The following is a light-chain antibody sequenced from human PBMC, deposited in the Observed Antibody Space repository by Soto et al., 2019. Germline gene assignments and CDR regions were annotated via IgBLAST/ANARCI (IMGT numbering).Light chain of an antibody. V-gene: IGKV3-20*01. J-gene: IGKJ5*01. CDR3: QQCGSSST. Sequence: EIVLTQSPCTLSLSPGERATLSWRASQTFSNSFLSWFQQIPGQAPRLLIYGASMRATGIPDRFSGSASGTDFTLTISRLEPEDFAVYYCQQCGSSSTFGQGTRLEIK. CDR2: GAS. CDR1: QTFSNSF.